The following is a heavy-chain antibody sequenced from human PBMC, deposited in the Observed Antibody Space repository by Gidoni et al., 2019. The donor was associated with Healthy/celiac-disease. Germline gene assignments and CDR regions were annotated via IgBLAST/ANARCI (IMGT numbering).Heavy chain of an antibody. D-gene: IGHD3-3*01. CDR1: GFTFGDYA. CDR3: TRGTWYYDFWSGYYTVDAFDI. V-gene: IGHV3-49*04. CDR2: IRSKAYGGTT. J-gene: IGHJ3*02. Sequence: EVQLVESGGGLVQPGRSLRLSCTASGFTFGDYAMSWVRRAPGKGLEWVGFIRSKAYGGTTEYAASVKGRFTISRDDSKSIAYLQMNSLKTEDTAVYYCTRGTWYYDFWSGYYTVDAFDIWGQGTMVTVSS.